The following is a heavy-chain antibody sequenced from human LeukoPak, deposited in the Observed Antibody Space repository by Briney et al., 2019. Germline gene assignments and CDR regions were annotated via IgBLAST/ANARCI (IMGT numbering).Heavy chain of an antibody. D-gene: IGHD3-10*01. CDR2: ISSSSSYI. V-gene: IGHV3-21*01. J-gene: IGHJ4*02. CDR1: GFTFSSYS. Sequence: GGSLRLSCAASGFTFSSYSMNWVRQAPGKGLEWVSSISSSSSYIYYADSVKGRFTISRDNVKNSLYLQMNSLRAEDTAVYYCARYNYGSGSYSDYWGQGTLVTVSS. CDR3: ARYNYGSGSYSDY.